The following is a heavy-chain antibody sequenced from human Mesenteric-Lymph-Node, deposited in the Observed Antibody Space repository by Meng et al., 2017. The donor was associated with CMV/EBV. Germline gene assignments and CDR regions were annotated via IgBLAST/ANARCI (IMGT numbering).Heavy chain of an antibody. D-gene: IGHD3-10*01. Sequence: ASVKVSCKASGYTFTNYGISWVRRAPGQGLEWMGWISAYNANTNYAQKFQGRVTLTTDTSTNTAYMDLTNLRSDDTAVYFCASGGYGSGSYYNQGSFDYWGQGTLVTVSS. CDR1: GYTFTNYG. J-gene: IGHJ4*02. CDR2: ISAYNANT. CDR3: ASGGYGSGSYYNQGSFDY. V-gene: IGHV1-18*01.